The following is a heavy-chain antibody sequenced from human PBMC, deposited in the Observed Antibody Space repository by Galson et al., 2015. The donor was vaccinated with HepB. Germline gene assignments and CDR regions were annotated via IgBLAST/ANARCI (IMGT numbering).Heavy chain of an antibody. CDR3: ARRISLVRGIITRPDYYYGMDV. CDR2: INPDGSEK. Sequence: SLRLSCAASEFTFSNYWMNWVRQAPGKGLEWVANINPDGSEKSYVASLKGRFTISRDNPKNSVYLQMDSLRAEDTAIYYCARRISLVRGIITRPDYYYGMDVWGQGTTVTVAS. D-gene: IGHD3-10*01. CDR1: EFTFSNYW. J-gene: IGHJ6*02. V-gene: IGHV3-7*03.